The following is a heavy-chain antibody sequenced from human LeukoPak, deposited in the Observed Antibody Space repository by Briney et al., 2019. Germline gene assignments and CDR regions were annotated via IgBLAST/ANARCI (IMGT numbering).Heavy chain of an antibody. V-gene: IGHV1-69*04. J-gene: IGHJ4*02. CDR3: ARGKYCSSTSCYAKPSDY. D-gene: IGHD2-2*01. CDR2: IIPILGIA. CDR1: GGTFSSYA. Sequence: SVKVSCKASGGTFSSYAISWVRQAPGQGLEWMGRIIPILGIANYAQKFQGRVTITADKSTSTAYMELSSLRSEDTAVYYCARGKYCSSTSCYAKPSDYWGQGTLVTVSS.